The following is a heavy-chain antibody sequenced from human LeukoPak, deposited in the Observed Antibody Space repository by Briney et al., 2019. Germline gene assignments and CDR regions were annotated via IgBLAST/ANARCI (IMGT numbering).Heavy chain of an antibody. CDR2: IYTSGRT. J-gene: IGHJ5*02. Sequence: SETLSLTCTVSGGPISNYYWSWIRQPAGKGLEWIGRIYTSGRTDYNPSLKSRVTMSLDTSKNQFSLKLTSVTAADTAVYYCARDQNTKSSSYNWFDPWGQGTLVTVSS. CDR3: ARDQNTKSSSYNWFDP. CDR1: GGPISNYY. D-gene: IGHD2-15*01. V-gene: IGHV4-4*07.